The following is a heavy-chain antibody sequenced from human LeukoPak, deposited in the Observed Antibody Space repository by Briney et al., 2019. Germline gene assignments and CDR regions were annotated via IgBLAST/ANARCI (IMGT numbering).Heavy chain of an antibody. Sequence: GSLRPSCAASGFTFSTYTMKWVRQARGKGLEWVGEINHSGGTNYNPSLKSRVTISVDTSKNQFSLKLSSVTAADTAVYYCASGGGGSSWSAFDIWGQGTMVTVSS. V-gene: IGHV4-34*01. CDR1: GFTFSTYT. J-gene: IGHJ3*02. D-gene: IGHD6-13*01. CDR3: ASGGGGSSWSAFDI. CDR2: INHSGGT.